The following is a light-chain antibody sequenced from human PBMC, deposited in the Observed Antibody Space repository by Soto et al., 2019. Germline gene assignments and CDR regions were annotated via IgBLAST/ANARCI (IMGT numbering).Light chain of an antibody. CDR1: SGDVGNFNL. Sequence: QSALTQPASVSGSPGQSITISCTGTSGDVGNFNLVSWYQQHPGKAPNLIISEVSKRPSGVSNRFSGSKSGNTASLTISGLQPEDAADYYCCSYAGGSIYVLFGGG. CDR2: EVS. CDR3: CSYAGGSIYVL. J-gene: IGLJ2*01. V-gene: IGLV2-23*02.